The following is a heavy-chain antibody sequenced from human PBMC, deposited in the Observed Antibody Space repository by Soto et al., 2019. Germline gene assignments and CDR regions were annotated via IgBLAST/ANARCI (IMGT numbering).Heavy chain of an antibody. CDR2: VYYDGST. V-gene: IGHV4-61*01. J-gene: IGHJ4*02. CDR1: GDSVSNDNYY. CDR3: ARGNNMIRGVIAYYFDF. D-gene: IGHD3-10*01. Sequence: KTSETLSLTCTVFGDSVSNDNYYWSWIRQPPGKGLEWIGYVYYDGSTSYNPSLKSRLTTSVDTSKNQFSLRLTSVTAADSALYYCARGNNMIRGVIAYYFDFWGQGTLVTVSS.